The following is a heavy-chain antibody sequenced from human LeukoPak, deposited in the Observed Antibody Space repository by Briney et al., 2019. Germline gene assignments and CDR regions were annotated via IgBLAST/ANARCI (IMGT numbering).Heavy chain of an antibody. CDR3: TTGAIGGSGSYRFIY. V-gene: IGHV3-15*01. J-gene: IGHJ4*02. Sequence: GGSLRLSCAASGFTFSGFAMSWVRQAPGKGLEWVGRIKSKTDGGTTDYAAPVKGRFTTSREDSKNTLYLQMTSLKTEDTAVYYCTTGAIGGSGSYRFIYWGQGTLVTVSS. CDR1: GFTFSGFA. CDR2: IKSKTDGGTT. D-gene: IGHD3-10*01.